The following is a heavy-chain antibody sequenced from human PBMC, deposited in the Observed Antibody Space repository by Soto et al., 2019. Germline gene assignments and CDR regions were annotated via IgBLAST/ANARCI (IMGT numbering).Heavy chain of an antibody. D-gene: IGHD3-10*01. J-gene: IGHJ4*02. CDR3: AKDGLLGWFGESNIYYFDY. CDR2: ISGSGGST. Sequence: GGSLRLSCAASGFTFSSYAMSWVRQAPGKGLEWVSAISGSGGSTYYADSVKGRFTISRDNSKNTLYLQMNSLRAEDTAVYYCAKDGLLGWFGESNIYYFDYWGQGTLVTVSS. CDR1: GFTFSSYA. V-gene: IGHV3-23*01.